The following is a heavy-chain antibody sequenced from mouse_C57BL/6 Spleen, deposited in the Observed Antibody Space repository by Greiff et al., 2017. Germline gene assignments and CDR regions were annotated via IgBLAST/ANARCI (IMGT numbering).Heavy chain of an antibody. J-gene: IGHJ4*01. D-gene: IGHD2-1*01. CDR2: IYPGSGST. V-gene: IGHV1-55*01. CDR3: ARRGGYYGNYGYYAMDY. CDR1: GYTFTSYW. Sequence: VQLQQPGAELVKPGASVKMSCKASGYTFTSYWITWVKQRPGQGLEWIGDIYPGSGSTNYNEKFKSKATLTVDTSSSTAYMQLSSLTSEDSAVYYCARRGGYYGNYGYYAMDYWGQGTSVTVSS.